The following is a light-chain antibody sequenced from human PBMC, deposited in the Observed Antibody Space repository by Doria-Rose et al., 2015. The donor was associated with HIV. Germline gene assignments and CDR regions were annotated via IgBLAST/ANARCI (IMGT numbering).Light chain of an antibody. CDR3: HQYGTSWT. CDR1: QSFSSTY. CDR2: DGS. V-gene: IGKV3-20*01. Sequence: EIVLTQSPGTLSLSPGERATLSCRASQSFSSTYLARYQQKPGQAPSLLIYDGSTRATGIPDRFSASGSRTDFTPTINRLEPEDFALYYCHQYGTSWTFGQGTKVEI. J-gene: IGKJ1*01.